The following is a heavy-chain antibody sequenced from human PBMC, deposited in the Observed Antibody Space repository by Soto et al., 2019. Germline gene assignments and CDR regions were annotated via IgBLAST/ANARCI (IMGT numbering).Heavy chain of an antibody. CDR2: ISAYNGNT. CDR3: ATYSGYDYYYYYYMDV. J-gene: IGHJ6*03. CDR1: GYTFTSYG. V-gene: IGHV1-18*01. D-gene: IGHD5-12*01. Sequence: ASVKVSCKASGYTFTSYGISWVRQAPGQGLEWMGWISAYNGNTNYAQKLQGRVTMTTDTSTSTAYMELRSLRSDDTAVYYCATYSGYDYYYYYYMDVWGKGTTVTVSS.